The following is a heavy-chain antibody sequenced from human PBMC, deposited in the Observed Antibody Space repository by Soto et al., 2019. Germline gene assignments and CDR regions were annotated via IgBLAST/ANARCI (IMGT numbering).Heavy chain of an antibody. CDR3: TGSDAPSGLGY. J-gene: IGHJ4*02. CDR2: IRSKANSYET. CDR1: GFTFSGSA. V-gene: IGHV3-73*02. D-gene: IGHD3-16*01. Sequence: EVQLVESGGGLVQPGESLKLSCAASGFTFSGSAIHWVRQASGKGLEWVGRIRSKANSYETAYAASVKGRFTISRDDSKNTAYLQMNSLKTEDTAVYYCTGSDAPSGLGYWGQGTLVTVSS.